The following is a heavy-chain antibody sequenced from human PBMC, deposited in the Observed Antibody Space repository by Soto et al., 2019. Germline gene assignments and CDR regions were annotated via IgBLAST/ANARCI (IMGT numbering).Heavy chain of an antibody. D-gene: IGHD2-21*02. CDR3: ARSIVVVTALDY. V-gene: IGHV1-3*01. CDR1: GGTFSSYA. CDR2: INAGYGKT. Sequence: ASVKVSCKASGGTFSSYAFSWVRQAPGQGLEWMGWINAGYGKTNYSQKFQGRVTITRDTSASTAYMELSSLRSEDTAVYYCARSIVVVTALDYWGQGTLVTVSS. J-gene: IGHJ4*02.